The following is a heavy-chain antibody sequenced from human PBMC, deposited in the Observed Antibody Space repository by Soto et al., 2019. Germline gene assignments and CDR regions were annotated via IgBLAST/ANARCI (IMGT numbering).Heavy chain of an antibody. D-gene: IGHD5-12*01. CDR2: IYWDDDK. CDR1: GFSLTTSGVA. J-gene: IGHJ6*02. Sequence: SGPTLVNPTQTLTLTCTFSGFSLTTSGVAVGWIRQPPGKALEWLALIYWDDDKRYSPSLKSRLTITKDTSKNQVVLTMTNMDPVDTARYYCARSHGYSGPYYYYYGMDVWGQGTTVTVSS. V-gene: IGHV2-5*02. CDR3: ARSHGYSGPYYYYYGMDV.